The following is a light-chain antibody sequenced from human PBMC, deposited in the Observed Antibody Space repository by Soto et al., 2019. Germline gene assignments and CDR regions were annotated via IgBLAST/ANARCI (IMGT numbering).Light chain of an antibody. CDR2: AAS. V-gene: IGKV1-6*01. J-gene: IGKJ1*01. Sequence: AIQLTQSPSSLSASVGDRVTITCRASQGFNSYLAWYQQKPGKAPKLLIYAASSLQSGVPSRFSGSGSGTDFTLTISSLQPEDFATYYCLQDYNYPVTFGQGTRWIT. CDR3: LQDYNYPVT. CDR1: QGFNSY.